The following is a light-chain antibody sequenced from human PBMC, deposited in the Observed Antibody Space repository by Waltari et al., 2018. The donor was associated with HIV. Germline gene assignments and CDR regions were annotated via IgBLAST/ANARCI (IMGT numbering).Light chain of an antibody. CDR1: DSLSGN. CDR3: QQYIRWPLT. CDR2: DTS. V-gene: IGKV3-15*01. J-gene: IGKJ4*01. Sequence: VVLTQFPATLSVSPGDTATLSCRASDSLSGNLAWYQQKPGQAPRLLIHDTSTRATGVPARFGGSRSGTDFTLTISSLRPEDIAVYYCQQYIRWPLTFGGGTKVEIK.